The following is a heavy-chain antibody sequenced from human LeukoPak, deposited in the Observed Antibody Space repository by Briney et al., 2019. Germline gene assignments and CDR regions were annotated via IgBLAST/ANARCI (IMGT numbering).Heavy chain of an antibody. V-gene: IGHV4-34*01. Sequence: SETLSLTCAVYGGSFSGYYWSWIRQPPGKGLEWIGEINHSGSTNYNPSLKSRVTISVDTSKNQFSLKLSSVTAADTAVYYCARGRQWLTYGMDVWGQGTTVTVSS. J-gene: IGHJ6*02. CDR1: GGSFSGYY. CDR3: ARGRQWLTYGMDV. CDR2: INHSGST. D-gene: IGHD6-19*01.